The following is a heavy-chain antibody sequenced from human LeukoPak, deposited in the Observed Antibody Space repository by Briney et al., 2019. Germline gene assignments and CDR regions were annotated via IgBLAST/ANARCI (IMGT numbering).Heavy chain of an antibody. CDR2: INHSGST. CDR1: GGSFSGYY. CDR3: ARERSQWELNDAFDI. J-gene: IGHJ3*02. V-gene: IGHV4-34*01. D-gene: IGHD1-26*01. Sequence: SETLSLTCAVYGGSFSGYYWSWIRQPPGKGLEWIGEINHSGSTNYNPSLKSRVTISVDTSKNQFSLKLSSVTAADTAVYYCARERSQWELNDAFDIWGQGTMVTVSS.